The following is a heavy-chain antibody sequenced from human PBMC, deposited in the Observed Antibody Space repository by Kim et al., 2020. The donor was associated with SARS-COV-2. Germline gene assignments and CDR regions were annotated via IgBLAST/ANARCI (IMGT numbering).Heavy chain of an antibody. CDR3: ARDQMDAGGACDI. CDR2: ITSDGRST. Sequence: GGSLRLSCAASGFSISNYWMHWVRQAPGKGLVWVALITSDGRSTTYADSVKGRFTISRDNPKNTLFLQMNSLRVEDTALYYCARDQMDAGGACDIWGQGTMVTVSA. CDR1: GFSISNYW. V-gene: IGHV3-74*01. J-gene: IGHJ3*02.